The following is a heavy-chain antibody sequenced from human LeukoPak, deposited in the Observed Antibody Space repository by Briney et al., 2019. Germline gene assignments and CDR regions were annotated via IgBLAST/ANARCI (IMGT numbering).Heavy chain of an antibody. Sequence: SVKVSCKASGGTFTSYAISWVRQAPGQGLEWMGGIIPIFGTANYAQKFQGRVTITADESTSTAYMELSSLRSEDTAVYYCGREPGSTEAFEIWGERTMVTVSS. CDR1: GGTFTSYA. J-gene: IGHJ3*02. CDR3: GREPGSTEAFEI. CDR2: IIPIFGTA. D-gene: IGHD3-10*01. V-gene: IGHV1-69*13.